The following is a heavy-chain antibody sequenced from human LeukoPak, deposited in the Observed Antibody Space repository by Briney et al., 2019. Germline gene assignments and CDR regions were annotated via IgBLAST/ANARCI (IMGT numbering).Heavy chain of an antibody. V-gene: IGHV3-30*02. CDR2: IRYDGSNK. J-gene: IGHJ4*02. D-gene: IGHD3-10*01. CDR1: GFTFSSYG. Sequence: GGSLRLSCATSGFTFSSYGMHWVRQAPGKGLEWVAFIRYDGSNKDYVDSVKGRFTISRDNSKNTLYLQMNSLRAEDTAVYYCAKGFHGRTMVRGVLFDYWGQGTLVTASS. CDR3: AKGFHGRTMVRGVLFDY.